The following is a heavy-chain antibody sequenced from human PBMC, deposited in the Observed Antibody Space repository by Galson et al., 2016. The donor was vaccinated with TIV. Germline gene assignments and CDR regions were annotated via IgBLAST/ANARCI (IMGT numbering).Heavy chain of an antibody. J-gene: IGHJ6*03. CDR3: ARGPNYYHSYMDV. V-gene: IGHV1-8*01. CDR2: INPHSGRT. D-gene: IGHD3-16*01. Sequence: SVKVSCKASGYTFTSYDINWLRQAPGQGPEWMGWINPHSGRTGYAQKFQGRIIMTRDISISTAYMEPSNLRSEDTAMYYCARGPNYYHSYMDVWGKGTTVTVSS. CDR1: GYTFTSYD.